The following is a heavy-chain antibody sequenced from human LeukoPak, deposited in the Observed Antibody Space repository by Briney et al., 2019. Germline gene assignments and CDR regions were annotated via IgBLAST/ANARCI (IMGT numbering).Heavy chain of an antibody. CDR3: ARQSRDGSKTRGYYFDY. CDR2: IYPADSDT. CDR1: GYLFTHYW. J-gene: IGHJ4*02. V-gene: IGHV5-51*01. D-gene: IGHD3-10*01. Sequence: GESLKISSQVSGYLFTHYWIGWVRQMPGKGLESMGIIYPADSDTTYSPSFQGQVTISADKSISTVYLQWSSLKASDTAMYYCARQSRDGSKTRGYYFDYWGQGTLVTVSS.